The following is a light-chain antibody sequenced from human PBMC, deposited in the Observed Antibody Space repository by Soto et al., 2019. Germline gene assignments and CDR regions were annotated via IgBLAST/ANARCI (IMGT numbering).Light chain of an antibody. CDR3: HSYDSSLSAVV. V-gene: IGLV1-40*01. CDR2: GNM. J-gene: IGLJ2*01. Sequence: QSALTQPPSVSGAPGQRVTISCTGSSSNIGAGYDVQWYQQLPGTAPKLLIYGNMNRPSGVPDRFSGSKSGTSASLAITGLQAEDEADYYCHSYDSSLSAVVFGGGTKVTV. CDR1: SSNIGAGYD.